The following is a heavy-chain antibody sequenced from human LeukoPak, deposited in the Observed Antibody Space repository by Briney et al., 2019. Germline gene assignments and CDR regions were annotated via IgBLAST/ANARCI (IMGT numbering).Heavy chain of an antibody. J-gene: IGHJ6*02. V-gene: IGHV3-33*01. Sequence: GRSLRLSCAASGFTFSSYGMHWVRQAPGKGLEWVAVIWYDGSNKYYADSVKGRFTISRDNSKNTLYLQMNSLRAEDTAVYYCARVTGEGVSYGRDVWGQGTTVTVSS. D-gene: IGHD3-3*01. CDR2: IWYDGSNK. CDR1: GFTFSSYG. CDR3: ARVTGEGVSYGRDV.